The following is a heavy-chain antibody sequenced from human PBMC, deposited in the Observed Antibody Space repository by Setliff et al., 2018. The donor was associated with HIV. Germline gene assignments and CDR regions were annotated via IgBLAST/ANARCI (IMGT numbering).Heavy chain of an antibody. Sequence: GESLKLSCKAVDYTFTTYWIGWVRRMPGEGLEWMGIIYPEDSNIKYNPSFQNQVTISADKSISTAYLQVHNLKASDTATYYCARRDGRSMNAFEIWGPGTMVTVSS. CDR3: ARRDGRSMNAFEI. J-gene: IGHJ3*02. V-gene: IGHV5-51*01. CDR2: IYPEDSNI. CDR1: DYTFTTYW. D-gene: IGHD6-13*01.